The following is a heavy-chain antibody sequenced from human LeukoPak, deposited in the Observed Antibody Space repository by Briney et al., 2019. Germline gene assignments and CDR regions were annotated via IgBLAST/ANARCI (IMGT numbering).Heavy chain of an antibody. CDR3: AKPVRDGYNFFDY. J-gene: IGHJ4*02. CDR2: ISDHGNSE. V-gene: IGHV3-30*18. CDR1: GFTFSTHG. Sequence: PGGSLRLSCAASGFTFSTHGMHWVRQAPGKGLEWVAIISDHGNSEDSADSVKGRFTVSRDNSKNILYLQMNSLRVEDTAVYYCAKPVRDGYNFFDYWGQGSLVTVSS. D-gene: IGHD5-24*01.